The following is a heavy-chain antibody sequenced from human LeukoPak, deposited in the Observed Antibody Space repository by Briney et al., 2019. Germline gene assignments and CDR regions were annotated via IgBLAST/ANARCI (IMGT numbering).Heavy chain of an antibody. J-gene: IGHJ4*02. CDR3: GRDSLGGDY. CDR1: GFSFSTFG. V-gene: IGHV3-33*08. D-gene: IGHD3-16*01. Sequence: GRSLRLSCAASGFSFSTFGMHWARRAPGKGLEWVAVIWNDGSKKFYAESVKGRFTISRDNSQNTLYLQMDRLRAEDTAVYYCGRDSLGGDYWGQGTLVTVSS. CDR2: IWNDGSKK.